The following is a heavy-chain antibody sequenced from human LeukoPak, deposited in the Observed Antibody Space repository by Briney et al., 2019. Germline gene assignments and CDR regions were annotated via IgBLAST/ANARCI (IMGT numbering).Heavy chain of an antibody. CDR1: GGSISSYY. V-gene: IGHV4-59*01. CDR3: ARYASSGPTYYYYYMDV. J-gene: IGHJ6*03. Sequence: PSETLSLTCTVSGGSISSYYWSWIRQPPGKGLEWIGYIYYSGSTNYNPSLKSRVTISVDTSKNQFSLKLSSVTAADTAVYYCARYASSGPTYYYYYMDVWGKGTTVTVSS. CDR2: IYYSGST. D-gene: IGHD3-22*01.